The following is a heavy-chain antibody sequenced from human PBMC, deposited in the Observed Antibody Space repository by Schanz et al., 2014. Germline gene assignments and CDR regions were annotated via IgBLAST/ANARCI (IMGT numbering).Heavy chain of an antibody. Sequence: QVQLVQSGDEVKKPGASVKVSCKASGYTFTSHGISWVRQAPGQGLEWMGIINLSGGSTNNAQKFQGRVTFTADKSTSTAYMELSSLRYEDTALYYCARGTMPGTFDIWGQGTMVTVSS. CDR1: GYTFTSHG. CDR3: ARGTMPGTFDI. D-gene: IGHD2-2*01. J-gene: IGHJ3*02. CDR2: INLSGGST. V-gene: IGHV1-46*01.